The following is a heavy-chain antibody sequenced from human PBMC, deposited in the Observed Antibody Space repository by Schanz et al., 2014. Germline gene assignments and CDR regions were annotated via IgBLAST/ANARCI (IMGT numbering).Heavy chain of an antibody. CDR3: ARGNYGMDV. V-gene: IGHV3-11*01. J-gene: IGHJ6*02. Sequence: QVHLVESGGGLVKPGGSLRLSCAASGFTFSDYYMTWIRQAPGKGLEWVPYINGGGETTYYADSVRGRFTISRDNAKNSLFLQMNSLRAEDTAKYYCARGNYGMDVWGQGTTVTVSS. CDR2: INGGGETT. CDR1: GFTFSDYY.